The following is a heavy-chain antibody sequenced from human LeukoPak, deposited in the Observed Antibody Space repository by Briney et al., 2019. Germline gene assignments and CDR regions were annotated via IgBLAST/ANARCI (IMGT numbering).Heavy chain of an antibody. Sequence: GGSLRLSCAASGFTFSSYWMSWVRQAPGKGLEWVANIKQDGSEKYYVDSVKGRFTISRDNSKNTLFLQMNSLTADDTAVFFCARDSIRQQLYYFDYWGRGTLVTVSS. CDR1: GFTFSSYW. D-gene: IGHD6-13*01. CDR2: IKQDGSEK. CDR3: ARDSIRQQLYYFDY. V-gene: IGHV3-7*01. J-gene: IGHJ4*02.